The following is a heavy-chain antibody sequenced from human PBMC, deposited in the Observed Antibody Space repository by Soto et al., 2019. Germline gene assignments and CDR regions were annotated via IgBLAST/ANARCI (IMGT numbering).Heavy chain of an antibody. CDR3: TKPIGSPIAAAGTHWFDP. V-gene: IGHV3-15*01. Sequence: GGSLRLSCAASGFTFSNAWMSWVRQAPGKGLEWVGRIKSKTDGGTTDYAAPVKGRFTISRDDSKNTLYLQMNSLKTEDTAVYYCTKPIGSPIAAAGTHWFDPWGQGTLVTVSS. J-gene: IGHJ5*02. CDR1: GFTFSNAW. D-gene: IGHD6-13*01. CDR2: IKSKTDGGTT.